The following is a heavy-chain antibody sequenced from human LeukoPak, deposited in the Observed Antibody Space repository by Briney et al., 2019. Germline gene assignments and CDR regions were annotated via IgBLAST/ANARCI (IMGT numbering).Heavy chain of an antibody. J-gene: IGHJ4*02. CDR2: IRFDASNK. V-gene: IGHV3-30*02. CDR3: ARDNSGSYYAFDY. CDR1: GFTFSTYG. Sequence: GGSLRLSCAASGFTFSTYGMHWLRQAPGKGLEWVAFIRFDASNKYYADSVKGRFSISRDNSKNTVYLQMNSLRAEDTAVYYCARDNSGSYYAFDYWGQGTLVTVSS. D-gene: IGHD1-26*01.